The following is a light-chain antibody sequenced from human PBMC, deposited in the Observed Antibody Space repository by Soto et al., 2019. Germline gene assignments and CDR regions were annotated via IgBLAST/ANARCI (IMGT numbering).Light chain of an antibody. CDR3: QQYYRYPLT. V-gene: IGKV1-5*01. J-gene: IGKJ4*01. CDR2: DVS. CDR1: QSFSTW. Sequence: DIQMTQSPSTLSASVGDRVTITCRACQSFSTWFAWYQQKPGRAPNLLIYDVSSLESGVPSRFSGSGSGTEFTLTLSSLQPDDFATYYCQQYYRYPLTFGGGTTVEIK.